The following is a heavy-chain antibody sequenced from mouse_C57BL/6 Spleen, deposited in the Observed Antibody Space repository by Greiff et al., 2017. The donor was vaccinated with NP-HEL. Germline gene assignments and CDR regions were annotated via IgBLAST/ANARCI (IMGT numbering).Heavy chain of an antibody. CDR1: GYTFTDYE. Sequence: VQLQQSGAELVRPGASVTLSCKASGYTFTDYEMHWVKQTPVHGLEWIGAIDPETGGTAYNQKFKGKAILTADKSSSTAYRELRSLTSEDSAVYYCTRWGTAPFAYWGQGTLVTVSA. V-gene: IGHV1-15*01. J-gene: IGHJ3*01. CDR2: IDPETGGT. CDR3: TRWGTAPFAY. D-gene: IGHD4-1*01.